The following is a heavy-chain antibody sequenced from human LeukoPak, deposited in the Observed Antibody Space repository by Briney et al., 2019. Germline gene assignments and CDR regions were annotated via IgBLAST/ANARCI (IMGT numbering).Heavy chain of an antibody. J-gene: IGHJ5*02. CDR2: MNPNTGNT. CDR3: ARVVRGLGWFDP. V-gene: IGHV1-8*01. D-gene: IGHD3-10*01. Sequence: ASVKVSCQASGYTFGRYDINWVRRATGQGLEWMGWMNPNTGNTFYAQKFQGRVTMIRNTSISTAYMELSSLRSDDTAVYYCARVVRGLGWFDPWGQGARVTVSS. CDR1: GYTFGRYD.